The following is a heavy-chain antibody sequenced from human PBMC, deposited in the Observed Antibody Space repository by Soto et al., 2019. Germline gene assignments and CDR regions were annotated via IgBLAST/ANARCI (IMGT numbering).Heavy chain of an antibody. D-gene: IGHD2-21*02. CDR2: IVVGSGNT. Sequence: GASVKVSCKASGFTFTSSAVQWVRQARGQRLEWIGWIVVGSGNTNYAQKFQERVTITRDMSTSTAYMELSSLRSEDTAVYYCAADHTYCGGDCYSPSWFDPWGQGTLVTVSS. V-gene: IGHV1-58*01. J-gene: IGHJ5*02. CDR3: AADHTYCGGDCYSPSWFDP. CDR1: GFTFTSSA.